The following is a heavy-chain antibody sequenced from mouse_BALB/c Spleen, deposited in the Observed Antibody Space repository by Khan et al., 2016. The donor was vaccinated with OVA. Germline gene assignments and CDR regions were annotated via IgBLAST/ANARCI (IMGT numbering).Heavy chain of an antibody. CDR2: ISYSGST. Sequence: EVQLQESGPGLVKPSQSLSLTCTVTGYSITSNYAWNWIRQFPGNKLEWMGYISYSGSTNYNPSLKSRISIHRDTSKNQFFLQLNSVTTEDTATXYCARGNYYGYAMDYWGQGTSITVSS. J-gene: IGHJ4*01. CDR1: GYSITSNYA. D-gene: IGHD1-1*01. CDR3: ARGNYYGYAMDY. V-gene: IGHV3-2*02.